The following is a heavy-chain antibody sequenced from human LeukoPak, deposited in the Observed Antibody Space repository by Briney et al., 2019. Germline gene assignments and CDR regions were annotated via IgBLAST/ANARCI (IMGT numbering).Heavy chain of an antibody. CDR3: ARGGGLDV. V-gene: IGHV3-7*03. J-gene: IGHJ6*02. CDR1: GFTFGSYW. Sequence: GGYLRLSCAASGFTFGSYWMKWARQAPGKGLEWVASINHNGNVNYYVDSVKGRFTISRDNAKNSLYLQMSNLRAEDTAVYFCARGGGLDVWGQGATVTVSS. CDR2: INHNGNVN. D-gene: IGHD3-16*01.